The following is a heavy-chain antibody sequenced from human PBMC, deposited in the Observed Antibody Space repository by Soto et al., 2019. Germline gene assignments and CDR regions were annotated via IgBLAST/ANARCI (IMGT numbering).Heavy chain of an antibody. CDR2: IFSNDEK. Sequence: QVTLKESGPVLVKPTETLTLTCTVSGFSLSNARMGVSWIRQPPGKALEWLAHIFSNDEKSYSTSLKSRLTISKDTSKSQVVLTMTNMDPVDTATYYCARIPGSGFYYDSSGYYYEFDYWGQGTLVTVSS. CDR3: ARIPGSGFYYDSSGYYYEFDY. J-gene: IGHJ4*02. D-gene: IGHD3-22*01. V-gene: IGHV2-26*01. CDR1: GFSLSNARMG.